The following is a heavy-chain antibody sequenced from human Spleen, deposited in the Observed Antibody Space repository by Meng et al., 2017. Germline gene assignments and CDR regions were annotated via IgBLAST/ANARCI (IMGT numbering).Heavy chain of an antibody. CDR2: IKEDGSEK. V-gene: IGHV3-7*01. CDR1: GFTFSHYW. J-gene: IGHJ4*02. D-gene: IGHD3-22*01. CDR3: ARDEINYYDSSGYYSTFDY. Sequence: GESLKISCAASGFTFSHYWMSWVRQAPGKGLEWVANIKEDGSEKYYIDSVQGRFTISRDNAENSLYLQMNSLRAEDTAVYYCARDEINYYDSSGYYSTFDYWGQGTLVTVSS.